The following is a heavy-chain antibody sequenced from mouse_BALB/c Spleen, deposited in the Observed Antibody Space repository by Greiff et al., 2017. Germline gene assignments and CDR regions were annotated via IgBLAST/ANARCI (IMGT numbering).Heavy chain of an antibody. CDR3: ARNRAGYEAMDY. J-gene: IGHJ4*01. CDR1: GFTFSSYT. Sequence: EVQLVESGGGLVQPGGSLKLSCAASGFTFSSYTMSWVRQTPEKRLEWVAYISNGGGSTYYPDTVKGRFTISRDNAKNTLYLQMSSLKSEDTAMYYCARNRAGYEAMDYWGQGTSVTVAS. V-gene: IGHV5-12-2*01. D-gene: IGHD2-14*01. CDR2: ISNGGGST.